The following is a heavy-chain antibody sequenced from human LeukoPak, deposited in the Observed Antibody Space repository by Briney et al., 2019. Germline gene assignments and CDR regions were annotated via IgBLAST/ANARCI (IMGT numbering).Heavy chain of an antibody. J-gene: IGHJ4*02. CDR2: IKQDGGEK. V-gene: IGHV3-7*01. CDR1: GFTFSSYW. D-gene: IGHD3-9*01. CDR3: AREAKYYDILTGYYSPFNFDY. Sequence: GGSLRLSCAASGFTFSSYWMSWVRQAPGKGLEWVANIKQDGGEKYYVDPVKGRFTISRDNAKNSLYLQVNSLRAEDTAVYYCAREAKYYDILTGYYSPFNFDYWGQGTLVTVSS.